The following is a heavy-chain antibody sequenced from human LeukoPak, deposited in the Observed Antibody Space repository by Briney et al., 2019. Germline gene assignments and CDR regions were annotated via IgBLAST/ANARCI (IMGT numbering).Heavy chain of an antibody. CDR1: GGSISSGDYY. CDR3: ARDVVFYGDYVFTRAFDI. Sequence: PSQTLSLTCTVSGGSISSGDYYWSWIRQPPGKGLEWIGYIDYSGSTYYNPSLKSRVTISVDTSKNQFSLKLSSVTAADTAVYYCARDVVFYGDYVFTRAFDIWGQGTMVTASS. CDR2: IDYSGST. J-gene: IGHJ3*02. D-gene: IGHD4-17*01. V-gene: IGHV4-30-4*08.